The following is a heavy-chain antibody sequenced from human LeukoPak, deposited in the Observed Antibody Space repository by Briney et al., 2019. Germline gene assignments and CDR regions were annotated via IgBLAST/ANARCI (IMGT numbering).Heavy chain of an antibody. D-gene: IGHD2/OR15-2a*01. J-gene: IGHJ4*02. V-gene: IGHV3-30*04. CDR3: AKDSMTDWRFDY. Sequence: GRSLSLSRAASGFTFSSYSMHWVRLAAGKGREWVAVISYDGSNTYYADSVKGRFTISRDNSKNTLYLQMNRLRAEDTAVYYCAKDSMTDWRFDYWGQGTLVTVSS. CDR2: ISYDGSNT. CDR1: GFTFSSYS.